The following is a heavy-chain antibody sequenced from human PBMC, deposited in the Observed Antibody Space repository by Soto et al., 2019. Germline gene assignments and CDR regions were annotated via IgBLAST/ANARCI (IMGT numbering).Heavy chain of an antibody. Sequence: SETLSLTCTVSGGSIRGYYWTWIRQTPGKGLEWIGHIYYTGSTKYNPSLKSRVTISVETSKNQFYLKLSSVTAADTAVYYCARARWELLSPYYFDYWGQGTLVTVSS. CDR3: ARARWELLSPYYFDY. CDR1: GGSIRGYY. CDR2: IYYTGST. J-gene: IGHJ4*02. V-gene: IGHV4-59*01. D-gene: IGHD1-26*01.